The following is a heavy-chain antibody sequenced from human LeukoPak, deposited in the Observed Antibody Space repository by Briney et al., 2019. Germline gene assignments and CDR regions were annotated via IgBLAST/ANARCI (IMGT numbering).Heavy chain of an antibody. D-gene: IGHD6-13*01. CDR1: GGSISSYY. Sequence: SETLSLTCTVSGGSISSYYWSWIRQPPGKGLEWIGYIYYSGSTNYNPSLKSRVTISVDTSKNQFSLKLSSVTAADTAVYYCARVLSSWYGFSGWFDPWGQGTLVTVSS. CDR3: ARVLSSWYGFSGWFDP. CDR2: IYYSGST. J-gene: IGHJ5*02. V-gene: IGHV4-59*01.